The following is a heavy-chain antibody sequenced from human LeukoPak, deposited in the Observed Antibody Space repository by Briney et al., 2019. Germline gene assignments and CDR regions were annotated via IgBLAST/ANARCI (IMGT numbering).Heavy chain of an antibody. CDR1: GGSISNYF. Sequence: SETLSLTCTVSGGSISNYFWSWIRQPPGKGLEWIGYIYYTGSTNYNPSLNSRVTFSVDTSKNQFSLKLSSVTAADTAVYYCARYGLYSFDYRGQGTLVTVSS. J-gene: IGHJ4*02. CDR2: IYYTGST. D-gene: IGHD2-21*01. V-gene: IGHV4-59*01. CDR3: ARYGLYSFDY.